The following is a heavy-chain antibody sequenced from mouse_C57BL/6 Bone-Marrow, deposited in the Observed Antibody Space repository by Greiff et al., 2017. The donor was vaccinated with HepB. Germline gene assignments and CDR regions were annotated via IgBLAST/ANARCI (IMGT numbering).Heavy chain of an antibody. Sequence: VQRVESGPELVKPGASVKISCKASGYAFSSSWMNWVKQRPGKGLEWIGRIYPGDGDTNYNGKFKGKATLTADKSSSTAYMQLSSLTSEDSAVYFCARGNYYGSSFFAYWGQGTLVTVSA. D-gene: IGHD1-1*01. CDR1: GYAFSSSW. CDR3: ARGNYYGSSFFAY. J-gene: IGHJ3*01. CDR2: IYPGDGDT. V-gene: IGHV1-82*01.